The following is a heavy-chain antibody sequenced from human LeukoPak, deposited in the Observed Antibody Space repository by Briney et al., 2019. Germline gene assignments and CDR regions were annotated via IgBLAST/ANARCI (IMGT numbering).Heavy chain of an antibody. D-gene: IGHD3-10*01. J-gene: IGHJ4*02. CDR3: ARSLLWFGEVVPNFDY. Sequence: GASVKVSCKASGYTFTSYDINWVRQATGQGLEWMGWMNPNSGNTGYAQKFQGRVTMTRNTSISTAYMELSSLRSEDTAVYHCARSLLWFGEVVPNFDYWGQGTLVTVSS. V-gene: IGHV1-8*01. CDR1: GYTFTSYD. CDR2: MNPNSGNT.